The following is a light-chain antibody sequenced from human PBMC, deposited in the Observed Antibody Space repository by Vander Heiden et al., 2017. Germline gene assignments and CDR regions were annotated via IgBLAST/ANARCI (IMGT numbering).Light chain of an antibody. CDR1: QSVSSIY. CDR3: QQDGSSPT. J-gene: IGKJ4*01. CDR2: GAS. V-gene: IGKV3-20*01. Sequence: EIVLTQSPGTLSLSPGERATLSCRASQSVSSIYLAWYQQKPGQAPRLLIYGASSRATGIPDRFSGRGSGTDFTLTISRLEPEDFAVYYCQQDGSSPTFGGGTKVEIK.